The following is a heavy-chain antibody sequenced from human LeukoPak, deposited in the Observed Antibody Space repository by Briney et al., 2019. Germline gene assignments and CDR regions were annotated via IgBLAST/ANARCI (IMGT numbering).Heavy chain of an antibody. Sequence: GGSLRLSCAASGFTFSSYWMSWLRQAPGKGLEWVANIKQDGSEKYYVDSVKGRFTISRDNDKNSLYLQMNSLRAEDTAVYYCARELIVGATWHYYYMDVWGKGTTVTVSS. V-gene: IGHV3-7*01. D-gene: IGHD1-26*01. CDR1: GFTFSSYW. J-gene: IGHJ6*03. CDR3: ARELIVGATWHYYYMDV. CDR2: IKQDGSEK.